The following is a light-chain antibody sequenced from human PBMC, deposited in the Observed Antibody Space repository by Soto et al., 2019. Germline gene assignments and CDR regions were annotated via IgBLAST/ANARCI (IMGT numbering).Light chain of an antibody. V-gene: IGLV2-8*01. CDR2: EVT. CDR1: SSDVGGYNY. CDR3: RSHAGIINVV. Sequence: QSALTQPPSASGSPGQSVTISCTGTSSDVGGYNYVSWYQQHPGKAPKLIIYEVTKRPSGVPDRFSGSKSGHTASLTVSGLLAEDEADYYCRSHAGIINVVFGGGTKRTVL. J-gene: IGLJ3*02.